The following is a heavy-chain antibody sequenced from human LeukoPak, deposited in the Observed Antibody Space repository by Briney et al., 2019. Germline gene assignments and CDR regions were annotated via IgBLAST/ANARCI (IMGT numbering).Heavy chain of an antibody. CDR3: VSQQLAPP. D-gene: IGHD5-24*01. CDR2: INQDGSEK. Sequence: GGSLRLSCAGSGFSFGSFWMNWVRQAPGKGLEWVAHINQDGSEKYYVDSLKGRFTISRDNAKNSLYLQMNSLRVEDTAVYYCVSQQLAPPWGREPWSPSPQ. V-gene: IGHV3-7*01. CDR1: GFSFGSFW. J-gene: IGHJ5*02.